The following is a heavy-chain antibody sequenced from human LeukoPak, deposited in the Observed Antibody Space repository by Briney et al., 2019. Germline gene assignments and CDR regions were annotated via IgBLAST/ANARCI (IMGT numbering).Heavy chain of an antibody. CDR1: GYTFSSYG. V-gene: IGHV1-69*13. CDR3: ANEITMVRGVMLDH. J-gene: IGHJ4*02. Sequence: SVKVSCKASGYTFSSYGFSWVRQAPGQGLEWMGGIIPIFGTANYAQKFQGRVTITADESTSTAYMELSSLRSEDTAVYYCANEITMVRGVMLDHWGQGTLVTVSS. D-gene: IGHD3-10*01. CDR2: IIPIFGTA.